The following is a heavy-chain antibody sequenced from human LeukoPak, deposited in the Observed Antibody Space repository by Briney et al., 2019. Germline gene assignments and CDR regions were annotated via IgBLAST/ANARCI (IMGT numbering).Heavy chain of an antibody. CDR3: AKSPTVDHAFDI. D-gene: IGHD4-23*01. J-gene: IGHJ3*02. CDR2: IGYTGDST. V-gene: IGHV3-23*01. Sequence: RGSLRLSCAASGFTFSSYAMNWVRQAPGKGPEWVSGIGYTGDSTFYADSVKGRFTVSRDSSKNTLFLHMNSLRAEDTALYYCAKSPTVDHAFDIWGQGTMVTVCS. CDR1: GFTFSSYA.